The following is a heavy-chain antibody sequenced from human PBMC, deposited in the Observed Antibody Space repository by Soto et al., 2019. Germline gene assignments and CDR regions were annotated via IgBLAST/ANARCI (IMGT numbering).Heavy chain of an antibody. CDR3: ARTPLR. V-gene: IGHV4-31*03. Sequence: QVQLQESGPGLVKPSQTLSLTCTVSGGSISSGGYYWSWIRQHPGKGLEWIGYIYYSGSTYYNYSPPXRXSGXTISVDTSKNQFSLKLSSVTAADTAVYYCARTPLRWGQGTLVTVSS. D-gene: IGHD4-17*01. CDR1: GGSISSGGYY. CDR2: IYYSGST. J-gene: IGHJ4*02.